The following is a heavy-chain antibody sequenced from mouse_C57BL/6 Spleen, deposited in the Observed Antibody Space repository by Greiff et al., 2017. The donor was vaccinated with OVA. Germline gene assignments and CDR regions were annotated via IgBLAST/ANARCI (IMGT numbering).Heavy chain of an antibody. V-gene: IGHV1-62-2*01. J-gene: IGHJ4*01. D-gene: IGHD1-1*01. CDR2: FYPGSGSI. Sequence: VQVVESGAELVKPGASVKLSCKASGYTFTEYTIHWVKQRSGQGLAWIGWFYPGSGSIKYNEKFKDKATLTADKSSSTVYMELSRLTSEDSAVYFCARHGIITTVPFYAMDYWGQGTSVTVSS. CDR1: GYTFTEYT. CDR3: ARHGIITTVPFYAMDY.